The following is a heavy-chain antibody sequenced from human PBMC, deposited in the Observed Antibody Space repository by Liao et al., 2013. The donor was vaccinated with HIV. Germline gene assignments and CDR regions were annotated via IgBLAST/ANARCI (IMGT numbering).Heavy chain of an antibody. CDR2: IYYSGST. J-gene: IGHJ3*02. V-gene: IGHV4-39*07. CDR3: ARGVYCSSTSCQFAFDI. Sequence: QLQLQESGPGLVKPSETLSLTCTVSGGSISSSSYYWGWIRQPPGKGLEWIGSIYYSGSTYYNPSLKSRVTISVDTSKNQFSVKLSSVTAADTAVYYCARGVYCSSTSCQFAFDIWGQGTMVTVSS. CDR1: GGSISSSSYY. D-gene: IGHD2-2*01.